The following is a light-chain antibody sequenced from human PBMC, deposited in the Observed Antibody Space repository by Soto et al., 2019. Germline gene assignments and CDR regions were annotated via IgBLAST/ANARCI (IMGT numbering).Light chain of an antibody. J-gene: IGLJ2*01. CDR1: SSNIGSNY. Sequence: QSVLTQPPSASGTPGQRVTISCSGSSSNIGSNYVYWYHQLPGTAPKLVIYRNNQRPSGVPDRFSGSKSGTSASLAISGLQSEDEADYYCAAWDDSLNGVVFGGGTKLTVL. CDR3: AAWDDSLNGVV. V-gene: IGLV1-47*01. CDR2: RNN.